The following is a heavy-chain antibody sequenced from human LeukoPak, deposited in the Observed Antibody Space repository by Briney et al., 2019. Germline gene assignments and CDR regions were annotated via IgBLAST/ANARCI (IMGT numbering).Heavy chain of an antibody. CDR3: ARSGFSNPFDP. J-gene: IGHJ5*02. Sequence: SETLSLTCTVSGGSISSYYWSWIRQPPGKGLEWIGYIYYSGSTNYNPSLKSRVTISVDTSKNQFSLKLSSVTAADTAVYYCARSGFSNPFDPWGQGTLVTVSS. CDR1: GGSISSYY. V-gene: IGHV4-59*01. D-gene: IGHD6-13*01. CDR2: IYYSGST.